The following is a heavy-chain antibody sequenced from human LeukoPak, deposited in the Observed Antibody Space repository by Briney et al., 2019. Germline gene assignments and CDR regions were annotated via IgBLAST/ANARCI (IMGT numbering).Heavy chain of an antibody. CDR2: ISSSSSYI. V-gene: IGHV3-21*01. CDR1: GFTFSSYS. J-gene: IGHJ4*02. D-gene: IGHD6-6*01. Sequence: PGGSLRLSCAASGFTFSSYSMNWVRQAPGKGLEWVSSISSSSSYIYYADSVKGRFTISRDNAKNSLYLQMNSLRAEDTAVYYCARSSYSSSSCFDYWGQGTLVTVSS. CDR3: ARSSYSSSSCFDY.